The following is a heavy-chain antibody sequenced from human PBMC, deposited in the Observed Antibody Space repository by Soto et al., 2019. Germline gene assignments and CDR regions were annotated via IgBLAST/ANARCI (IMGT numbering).Heavy chain of an antibody. V-gene: IGHV3-33*01. D-gene: IGHD4-17*01. CDR1: GFIFSSYG. CDR2: IWFDGSNK. Sequence: QVQLVDSGGGVVQPGRSLRLSCAASGFIFSSYGMHWVRQAPGKGLEWVAGIWFDGSNKYYADSVKGRFTISRDNSRNRRYWQRNGLGAEDTAVYYCARDAKSVETTGGFDYWGQGTLSPSPQ. J-gene: IGHJ4*02. CDR3: ARDAKSVETTGGFDY.